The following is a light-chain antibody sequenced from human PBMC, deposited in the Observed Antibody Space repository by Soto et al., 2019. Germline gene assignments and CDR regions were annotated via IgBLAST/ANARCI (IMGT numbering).Light chain of an antibody. J-gene: IGLJ2*01. CDR3: SSYTSSSTVV. V-gene: IGLV2-14*01. CDR2: EVS. Sequence: QSSLPKPASLSGSPGQSFTISCTGTSSDVGTYNYVSWYQQHPGKAPKLMIYEVSNRPSGVSNRFSGSKFGNTASLTISGLQAEDEADYYCSSYTSSSTVVFGGGTKVTVL. CDR1: SSDVGTYNY.